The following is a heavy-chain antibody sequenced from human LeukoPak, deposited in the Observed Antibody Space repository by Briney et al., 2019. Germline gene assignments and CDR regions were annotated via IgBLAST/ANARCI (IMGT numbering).Heavy chain of an antibody. J-gene: IGHJ4*02. CDR1: GFTFSSYW. CDR3: ARDLGYCSGGSCYSIGY. Sequence: GGSLRLSCAASGFTFSSYWMSWVRRAPGKGLEWVANIKQDGSEKYYVDSVKGRFTISRDNAKNSLYLQMNSLRAEDTAVYYCARDLGYCSGGSCYSIGYWGQGTLVTVSS. D-gene: IGHD2-15*01. V-gene: IGHV3-7*01. CDR2: IKQDGSEK.